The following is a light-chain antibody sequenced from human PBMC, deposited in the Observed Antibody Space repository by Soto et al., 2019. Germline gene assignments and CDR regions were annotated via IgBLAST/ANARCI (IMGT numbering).Light chain of an antibody. J-gene: IGLJ2*01. Sequence: QSVLTQPASVSGSPGQSITISCTGTSSDIGGYKYVSWYQQHPGKAPKLIIYEVTNRPSGVSDRFSGSKSGKTASLTISGLQAEDEADYYCSSYTIYGTLLLFGGGTKVTVL. CDR1: SSDIGGYKY. CDR2: EVT. V-gene: IGLV2-14*01. CDR3: SSYTIYGTLLL.